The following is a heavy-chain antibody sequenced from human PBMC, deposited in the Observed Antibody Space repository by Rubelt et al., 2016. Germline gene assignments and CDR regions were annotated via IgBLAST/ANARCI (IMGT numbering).Heavy chain of an antibody. CDR2: ISYDGSNK. CDR1: GFTFSSYA. V-gene: IGHV3-30*04. D-gene: IGHD2-2*02. J-gene: IGHJ4*02. Sequence: GGGVVLPGRSLRLSCAASGFTFSSYAMHWVRQAPGKGLEWVAVISYDGSNKYYADSVKGRFTISRDNSKNTLYLQMNSLRAEDTAVYYCARVGPNPAYCSSTSCYSDFDYWGQGTLVTVSS. CDR3: ARVGPNPAYCSSTSCYSDFDY.